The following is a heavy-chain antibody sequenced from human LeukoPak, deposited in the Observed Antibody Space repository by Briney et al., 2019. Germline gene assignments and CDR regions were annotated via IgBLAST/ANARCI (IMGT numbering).Heavy chain of an antibody. D-gene: IGHD1-26*01. CDR3: AKAGSIKFDY. Sequence: GGSLRLSCAASGFTFSSSAMSWARQAPGKGLEWVSGISGSGDTYYADSVKGRFTISRDNSKNTLYLQMNNLRAEDTAVYYCAKAGSIKFDYWGQGTLVTVSS. J-gene: IGHJ4*02. CDR1: GFTFSSSA. V-gene: IGHV3-23*01. CDR2: ISGSGDT.